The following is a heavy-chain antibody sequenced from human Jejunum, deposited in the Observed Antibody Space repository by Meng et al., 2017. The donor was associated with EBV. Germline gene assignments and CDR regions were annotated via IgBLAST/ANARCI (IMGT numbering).Heavy chain of an antibody. V-gene: IGHV1-3*01. CDR1: GYIFTDFA. CDR2: INPGTGGR. CDR3: ARELGGRSNY. D-gene: IGHD1-26*01. J-gene: IGHJ4*01. Sequence: HGQLVEAGAEVKVSGASVNLSCKSSGYIFTDFALHWLRQAPGQSPEWMTWINPGTGGRQFSHKFQGRVTITSDTSASTVYMELSGLRSEDTAMYYCARELGGRSNYWGQGTLVTVSS.